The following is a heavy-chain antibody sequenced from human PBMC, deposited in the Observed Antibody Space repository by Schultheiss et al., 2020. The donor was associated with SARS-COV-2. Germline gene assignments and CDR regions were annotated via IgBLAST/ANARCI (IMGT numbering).Heavy chain of an antibody. CDR1: GFTFSSYA. J-gene: IGHJ4*02. CDR3: ARDPVYYGSGGGFDY. V-gene: IGHV3-30-3*01. CDR2: ISYDGSNK. Sequence: GGSLRLSCAASGFTFSSYAMSWVRQAPGKGLEWVAVISYDGSNKYYADSVKGRFTISRDNAKNSLYLQMNSLRAEDTAVYYCARDPVYYGSGGGFDYWGQGTLVTVSS. D-gene: IGHD3-10*01.